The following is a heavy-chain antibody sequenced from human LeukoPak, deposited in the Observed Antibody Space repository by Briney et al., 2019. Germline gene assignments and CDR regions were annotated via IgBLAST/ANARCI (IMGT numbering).Heavy chain of an antibody. J-gene: IGHJ5*02. CDR1: GYTFISYD. D-gene: IGHD2-15*01. CDR2: MNPNSGNT. Sequence: ASVKVSRKASGYTFISYDINWVRQATGQGLEWMGWMNPNSGNTGYAQKFQGRVTMTRNTSISTAYMELSSLTSEDTAVYYCARGGGSWNWFDPWGQGTLVTVSS. V-gene: IGHV1-8*01. CDR3: ARGGGSWNWFDP.